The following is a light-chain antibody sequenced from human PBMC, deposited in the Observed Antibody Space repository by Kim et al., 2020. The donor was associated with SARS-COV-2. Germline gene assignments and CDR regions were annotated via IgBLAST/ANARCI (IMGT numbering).Light chain of an antibody. CDR2: DAS. V-gene: IGKV3-15*01. CDR3: QQYNNWPPYT. Sequence: EIVMTQSPATLSVSPGERATLSCRASQSVSSNLAWYQQKPGQVPRLLIYDASTRATGIPARFSGSGSATEFTLSISSLQSEDFAVYYCQQYNNWPPYTFGQGTKLEI. CDR1: QSVSSN. J-gene: IGKJ2*01.